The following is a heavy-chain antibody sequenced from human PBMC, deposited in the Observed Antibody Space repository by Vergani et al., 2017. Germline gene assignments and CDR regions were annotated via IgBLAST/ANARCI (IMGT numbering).Heavy chain of an antibody. CDR1: GASIDRSKNY. J-gene: IGHJ5*02. Sequence: QLQLQESGPGLVKPSETLSLTCSVSGASIDRSKNYWGWIRQPPGKGLEWIGEIYHSGSTNYNPSLKSRVTISVDKSKNQFSLKLSSVTAADTAVYYCARVRGAVTRTFDPWGQGTLVTVSS. CDR2: IYHSGST. D-gene: IGHD4-17*01. V-gene: IGHV4-39*07. CDR3: ARVRGAVTRTFDP.